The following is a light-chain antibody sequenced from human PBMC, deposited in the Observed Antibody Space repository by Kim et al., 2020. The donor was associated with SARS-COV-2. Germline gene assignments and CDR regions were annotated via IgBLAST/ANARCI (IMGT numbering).Light chain of an antibody. J-gene: IGKJ5*01. CDR2: DAS. V-gene: IGKV3-11*01. CDR1: QSVSSY. CDR3: QQRSNWPIT. Sequence: EIVLTQSPATLSLSPGERATLSCRASQSVSSYLAWYQQKPGQAPRLLIYDASNRATGIPARFSGSWSGTAFTPTISSLEPEDFAVYYCQQRSNWPITFGQGTRLEIK.